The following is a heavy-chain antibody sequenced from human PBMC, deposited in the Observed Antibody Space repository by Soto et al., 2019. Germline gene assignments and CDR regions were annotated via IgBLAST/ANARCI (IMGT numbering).Heavy chain of an antibody. CDR3: AKESYNRRTDFDY. CDR1: RYTFTSHY. Sequence: ASVTFSRKPSRYTFTSHYMHHMRHAPGQGLEWLGRINPSGGYTTYAQRFLGRVTMTSDTSTSTVHMELGSLTSEDTALYYCAKESYNRRTDFDYWGQGTLVTVSS. V-gene: IGHV1-46*01. J-gene: IGHJ4*02. CDR2: INPSGGYT. D-gene: IGHD3-10*01.